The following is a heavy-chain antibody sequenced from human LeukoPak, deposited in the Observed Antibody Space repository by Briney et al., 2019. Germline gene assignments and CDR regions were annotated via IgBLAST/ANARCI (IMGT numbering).Heavy chain of an antibody. CDR1: GGSISSYY. Sequence: SETLSLTCTVSGGSISSYYWSWIRQPSGKGLEWIGYIYYSGSTNYNPSLKSRVTISVDTSKNQFSLKLSSVTAADTAVYYCARSSAGRNSWFDPWGQGTLVTVSS. D-gene: IGHD1-14*01. V-gene: IGHV4-59*01. J-gene: IGHJ5*02. CDR2: IYYSGST. CDR3: ARSSAGRNSWFDP.